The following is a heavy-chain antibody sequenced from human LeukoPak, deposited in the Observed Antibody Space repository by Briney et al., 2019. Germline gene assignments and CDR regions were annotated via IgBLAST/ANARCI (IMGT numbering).Heavy chain of an antibody. J-gene: IGHJ6*02. V-gene: IGHV1-69*04. CDR2: ILPIFDMA. CDR3: ARDGGWLQTQNHYYYHGMDV. D-gene: IGHD5-24*01. CDR1: GGTFSTYA. Sequence: ASVKVSCKASGGTFSTYAITWVRQAPGQGLEWMGRILPIFDMANYAQKFQGRVTITADTSTRTAYMELSSLRSDDTAVYYCARDGGWLQTQNHYYYHGMDVWGQGTTVTVSS.